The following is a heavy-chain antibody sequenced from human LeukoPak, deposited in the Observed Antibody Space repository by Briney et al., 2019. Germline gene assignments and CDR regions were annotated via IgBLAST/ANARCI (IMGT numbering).Heavy chain of an antibody. CDR2: IGSGGTTI. D-gene: IGHD5-18*01. Sequence: GGSHGVSPVTAVLTASCREIEWVSVAPGTGIKRVSYIGSGGTTIYYADSVKGRFTISRDNAKNSLSLQMNSLRVEDTAVYYCASVNTPLLHFYGIDVWGPRATVTASS. CDR3: ASVNTPLLHFYGIDV. J-gene: IGHJ6*02. CDR1: VLTASCRE. V-gene: IGHV3-48*03.